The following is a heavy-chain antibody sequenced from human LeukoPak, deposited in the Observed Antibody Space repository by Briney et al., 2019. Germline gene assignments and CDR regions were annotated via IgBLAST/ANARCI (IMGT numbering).Heavy chain of an antibody. D-gene: IGHD2-2*01. CDR2: INPSGGST. CDR1: GYTFTSYY. J-gene: IGHJ5*02. CDR3: ARAGGIVVVPAEAEFDP. V-gene: IGHV1-46*01. Sequence: ASVKVSCKASGYTFTSYYIHWVRQAPGQGLEWMGIINPSGGSTSYAQKFQGRVTMTRDMSTSIVYMELSSLRSEDTAVYYCARAGGIVVVPAEAEFDPWGQGTLVTVSS.